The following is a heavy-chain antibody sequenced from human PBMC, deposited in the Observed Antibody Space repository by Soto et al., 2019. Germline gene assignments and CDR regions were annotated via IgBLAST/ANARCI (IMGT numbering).Heavy chain of an antibody. CDR3: AKDLRFVERYYYYGMDV. CDR1: GFTVSSNY. J-gene: IGHJ6*02. CDR2: IYSGGST. Sequence: GGSLRLSCAASGFTVSSNYMSWVRQAPGKGLEWVSVIYSGGSTYYADSVKGRFTISRDDSKNTLYLQMNSLRADDTAVYYCAKDLRFVERYYYYGMDVWGQGTTVTVSS. D-gene: IGHD3-3*01. V-gene: IGHV3-53*05.